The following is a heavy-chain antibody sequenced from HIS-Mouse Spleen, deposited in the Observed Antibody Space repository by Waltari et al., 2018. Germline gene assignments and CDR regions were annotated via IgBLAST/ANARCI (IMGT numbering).Heavy chain of an antibody. CDR2: IYSGGST. D-gene: IGHD3-10*01. Sequence: EVQLVESGGGLVQPGGSLRLSCAASGSPVSSYYMSWVRQAPGKGLEWVSVIYSGGSTYYADSVKGRFTISRDNSKNTLYLQMNSLRAEDTAVYYCARAFGTGWYFDLWGRGTLVTVSS. J-gene: IGHJ2*01. CDR3: ARAFGTGWYFDL. CDR1: GSPVSSYY. V-gene: IGHV3-66*01.